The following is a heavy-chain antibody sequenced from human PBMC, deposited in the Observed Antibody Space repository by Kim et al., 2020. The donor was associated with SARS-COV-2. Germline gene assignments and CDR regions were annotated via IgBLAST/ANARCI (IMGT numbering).Heavy chain of an antibody. CDR2: ISSSSSYI. Sequence: GGSLRLSCAASGFTFSSYSMNWVRQAPGKGLEWVSSISSSSSYIYYADSVKGRFTISRDNAKNSLYLQMNSLRAEDTAVYYCAPGSGFWSGYYLTYNWFDPWGQGTLVTVSS. V-gene: IGHV3-21*01. J-gene: IGHJ5*02. CDR3: APGSGFWSGYYLTYNWFDP. CDR1: GFTFSSYS. D-gene: IGHD3-3*01.